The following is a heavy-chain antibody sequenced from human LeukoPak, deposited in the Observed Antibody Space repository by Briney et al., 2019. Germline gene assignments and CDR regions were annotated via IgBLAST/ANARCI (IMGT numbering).Heavy chain of an antibody. CDR3: ARDVGGDGYYYYYYYMDV. CDR1: GGSFSGYY. D-gene: IGHD2-15*01. V-gene: IGHV4-34*01. CDR2: INHSGST. J-gene: IGHJ6*03. Sequence: SETLSLTCAVYGGSFSGYYWSWIRQPPGKGLEWIGEINHSGSTNYNPSLKSRVTISVDTSKNQFSLKLSSVTAADTAVYYCARDVGGDGYYYYYYYMDVWGKGTTVTVSS.